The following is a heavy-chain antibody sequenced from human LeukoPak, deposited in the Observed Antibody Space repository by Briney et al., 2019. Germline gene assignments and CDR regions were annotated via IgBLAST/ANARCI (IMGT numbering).Heavy chain of an antibody. Sequence: ASVKVSCKVSGYTLTGLSMHWVRQAPGQGLEWMGWMNPNSGNTGYAQKFQGRVTMTRNTSISTAYMELSSLRSEDTAVYYCASGGASSPIDYWGQGTLVTVSS. V-gene: IGHV1-8*01. CDR1: GYTLTGLS. CDR2: MNPNSGNT. J-gene: IGHJ4*02. CDR3: ASGGASSPIDY. D-gene: IGHD6-13*01.